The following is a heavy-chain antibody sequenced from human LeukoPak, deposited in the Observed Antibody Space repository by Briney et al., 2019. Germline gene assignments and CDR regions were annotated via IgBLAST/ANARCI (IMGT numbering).Heavy chain of an antibody. J-gene: IGHJ4*02. CDR1: GGSISSYY. Sequence: SETLSLTCTVSGGSISSYYWGWLRQPPGKGLEWIGNIHHSGITNYNPSLKGRVSISMDTSKNQFSLKLTSLKAADTAVYYCARGGADYYGSGSYPDPFDYWGQGTLVTVSS. CDR2: IHHSGIT. CDR3: ARGGADYYGSGSYPDPFDY. V-gene: IGHV4-59*08. D-gene: IGHD3-10*01.